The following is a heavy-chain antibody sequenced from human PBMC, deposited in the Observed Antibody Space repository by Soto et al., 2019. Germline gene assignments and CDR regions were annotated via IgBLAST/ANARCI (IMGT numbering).Heavy chain of an antibody. CDR2: IYSGGSR. CDR3: ARDPWAADY. CDR1: GFTVSTKY. Sequence: EVQLVESGGGLVQPGGSLRLSCAASGFTVSTKYMSWVRQAPGKGLEWVSVIYSGGSRFYADSVRGRFTSSRDNSKNTVNLQMNSLRAEDTAVYYCARDPWAADYWGQGTLVTVSS. V-gene: IGHV3-66*01. D-gene: IGHD3-16*01. J-gene: IGHJ4*02.